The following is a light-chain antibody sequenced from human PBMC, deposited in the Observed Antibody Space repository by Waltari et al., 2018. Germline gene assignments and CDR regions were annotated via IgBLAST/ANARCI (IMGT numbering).Light chain of an antibody. CDR1: QSVGTY. Sequence: EIVLTQSPGTLSLSPGERATLSCRASQSVGTYLAWYQQKPGQAPRLLIYGASNRATGIPERFSGSGSGTDFSLTISRLEPEDFAVYYCQKYVNLPATFGQGTKVEIE. V-gene: IGKV3-20*01. J-gene: IGKJ1*01. CDR3: QKYVNLPAT. CDR2: GAS.